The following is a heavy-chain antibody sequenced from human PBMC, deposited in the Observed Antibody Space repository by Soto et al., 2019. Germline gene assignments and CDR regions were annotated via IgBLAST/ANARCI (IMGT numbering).Heavy chain of an antibody. CDR2: ISDSGST. CDR3: ARRIKYYYAMDV. J-gene: IGHJ6*02. D-gene: IGHD2-15*01. V-gene: IGHV4-59*08. Sequence: QVQLQESGPGLVKPSETLSLTCTVSGGSISSYYWSWIRQPPGKGLEWIGYISDSGSTNYNPSLKSRVTISVATSNNQFSLKLSSVTAADTAVYYCARRIKYYYAMDVWGQGTTVTVSS. CDR1: GGSISSYY.